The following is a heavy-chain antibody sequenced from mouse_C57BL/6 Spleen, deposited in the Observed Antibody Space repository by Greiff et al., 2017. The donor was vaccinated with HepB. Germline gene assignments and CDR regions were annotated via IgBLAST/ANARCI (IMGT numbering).Heavy chain of an antibody. CDR3: GREPTPIYYDYDAAGFAY. CDR2: IYYSGTI. V-gene: IGHV3-5*01. Sequence: EVQGVESGPGLVKPSQTVFLTCTVTGISITTGNYRWSWIRQFPGNKLEWIGYIYYSGTITYNPSLTSRTTVTRDTPKNKFFLEMNALTAEDTATYYWGREPTPIYYDYDAAGFAYWGQGTLVTVSA. D-gene: IGHD2-4*01. CDR1: GISITTGNYR. J-gene: IGHJ3*01.